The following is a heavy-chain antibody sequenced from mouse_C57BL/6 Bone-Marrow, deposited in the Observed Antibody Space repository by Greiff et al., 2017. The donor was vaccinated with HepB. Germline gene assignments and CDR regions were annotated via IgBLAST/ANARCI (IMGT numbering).Heavy chain of an antibody. CDR1: GFNIKDDY. D-gene: IGHD1-1*01. Sequence: EVHLVESGAELVRPGASVKLSCTASGFNIKDDYMHWVKQRPEQGLEWIGWIDPENGDTEYASKFQGKATITADTSSNTAYLQLSSLTSEDTAVYYCTTVYYYGSSFWYFDVWGTGTTVTVSS. J-gene: IGHJ1*03. CDR2: IDPENGDT. V-gene: IGHV14-4*01. CDR3: TTVYYYGSSFWYFDV.